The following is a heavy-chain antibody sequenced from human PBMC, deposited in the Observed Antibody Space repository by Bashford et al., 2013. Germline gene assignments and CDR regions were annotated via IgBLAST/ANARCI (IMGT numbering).Heavy chain of an antibody. J-gene: IGHJ4*02. V-gene: IGHV4-39*01. Sequence: SETLSLTCSVSGGSISTGGYYWSWIRQHPGKGLEWIGSIYYSGSTYYNPSLKSRVTISVDTSKNQFSLKLSSVTAADTAVYYCVRLCSGGSCFYYWGQGTLVTVSS. CDR1: GGSISTGGYY. CDR2: IYYSGST. CDR3: VRLCSGGSCFYY. D-gene: IGHD2-15*01.